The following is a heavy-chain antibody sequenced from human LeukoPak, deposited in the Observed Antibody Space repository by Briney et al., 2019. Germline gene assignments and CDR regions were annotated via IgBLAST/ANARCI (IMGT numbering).Heavy chain of an antibody. CDR2: ISGSGGIT. D-gene: IGHD6-13*01. Sequence: GGSLRLSCAASGFTFSSYAMSWVRQAPGKGLEWVSAISGSGGITYYADSVKGRFTISRDNSKNTLYLQMNILRAEDTAVYYCAKDRSRSWYSEYFQHWGPGTLVTASS. J-gene: IGHJ1*01. CDR1: GFTFSSYA. V-gene: IGHV3-23*01. CDR3: AKDRSRSWYSEYFQH.